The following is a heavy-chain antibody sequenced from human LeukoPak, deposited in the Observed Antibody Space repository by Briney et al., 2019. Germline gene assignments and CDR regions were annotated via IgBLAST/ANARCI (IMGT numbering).Heavy chain of an antibody. Sequence: GGSLRLSCAASGFTFSDYWMTWVRQAPGKGLEWVANIKQDGSEGYYVDSVKGRFTVSRDNAKSSLYLQLNSLRAEDTAVYYCARISSNAFDIWGQGTMVTVSS. CDR1: GFTFSDYW. V-gene: IGHV3-7*01. CDR2: IKQDGSEG. CDR3: ARISSNAFDI. D-gene: IGHD2-15*01. J-gene: IGHJ3*02.